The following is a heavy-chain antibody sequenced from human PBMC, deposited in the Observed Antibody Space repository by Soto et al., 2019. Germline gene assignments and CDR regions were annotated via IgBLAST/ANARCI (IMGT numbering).Heavy chain of an antibody. V-gene: IGHV3-23*01. J-gene: IGHJ4*02. Sequence: GGSLRLSCAASGFTFSSYAMSWVRQAPGKGLEWVSAISGSGGSTYYADSVKGRFTISRDNSKNTLYLQMNSLGAEDTAVYYCANSIAVAVPFDDWGQGTLVTVSA. CDR1: GFTFSSYA. CDR2: ISGSGGST. CDR3: ANSIAVAVPFDD. D-gene: IGHD6-19*01.